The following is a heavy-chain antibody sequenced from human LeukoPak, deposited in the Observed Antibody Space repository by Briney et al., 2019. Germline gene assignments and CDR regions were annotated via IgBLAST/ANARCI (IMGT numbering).Heavy chain of an antibody. J-gene: IGHJ5*02. CDR3: ARDSTATAMVT. CDR1: GYTFTSYY. V-gene: IGHV1-46*01. CDR2: INPSGGGT. D-gene: IGHD5-18*01. Sequence: ASVKVSCKASGYTFTSYYMHWVRQAPGQGLEWMGIINPSGGGTSYAQKFQGRVTMTRDTSTSTVYMELSSLRSEDTAVYYCARDSTATAMVTWGQGTLVTVSS.